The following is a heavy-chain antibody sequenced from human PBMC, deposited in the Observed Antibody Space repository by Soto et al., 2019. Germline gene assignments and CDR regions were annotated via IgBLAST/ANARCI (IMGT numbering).Heavy chain of an antibody. D-gene: IGHD3-9*01. J-gene: IGHJ4*02. CDR1: GGSISSGGYS. CDR2: IYHSGST. V-gene: IGHV4-30-2*01. CDR3: ASRVLTGPTAGNGDY. Sequence: PSETLSLTCAVSGGSISSGGYSWSWIRQPPGKGLEWIGYIYHSGSTYYNPSLKSRVTISVDRSKNQFSLKLSSVTAEDTAVYYCASRVLTGPTAGNGDYWGQGTLVTVSS.